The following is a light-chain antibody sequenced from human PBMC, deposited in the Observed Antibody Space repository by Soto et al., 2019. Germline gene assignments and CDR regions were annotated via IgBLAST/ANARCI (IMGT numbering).Light chain of an antibody. J-gene: IGKJ1*01. CDR1: QNVNSK. V-gene: IGKV3-15*01. CDR2: GAS. CDR3: QQYNDWPGR. Sequence: EMVMTQSPATLSVSPGERATLSCRASQNVNSKLAWYVQKPGQASRLLIYGASIRATGVPARFSGSGSGTEFTLTLITLQSEDFAVYHCQQYNDWPGRFGQGTKVEIK.